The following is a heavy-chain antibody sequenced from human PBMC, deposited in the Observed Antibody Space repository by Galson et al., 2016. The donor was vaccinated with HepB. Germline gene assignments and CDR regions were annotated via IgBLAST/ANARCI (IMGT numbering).Heavy chain of an antibody. CDR1: GFTFSSYA. Sequence: SLRLSCAASGFTFSSYAMSWVRQAPGKGLEWVSAISGSGGSTYHADSVKGRFTISRDNSKNTLYLQMNSLRAEDTAVYYCAKDLGFLEWLFFDSYYLYDMDVWGQGTTVTVSS. D-gene: IGHD3-3*01. CDR2: ISGSGGST. V-gene: IGHV3-23*01. J-gene: IGHJ6*02. CDR3: AKDLGFLEWLFFDSYYLYDMDV.